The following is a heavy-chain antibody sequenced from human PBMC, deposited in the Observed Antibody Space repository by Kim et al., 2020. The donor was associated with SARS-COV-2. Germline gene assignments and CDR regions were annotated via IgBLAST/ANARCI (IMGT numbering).Heavy chain of an antibody. CDR1: GYTFTSYY. Sequence: ASVKVSCKASGYTFTSYYMHWVRQAPGQGLEWMGIINPSGGSTSYAQKFQGRVTMTRDTSTSTVYMELSSLRSEDTAVYYCARDTGGIAVAGRHGFDYWGQGTLVTVSS. V-gene: IGHV1-46*01. D-gene: IGHD6-19*01. J-gene: IGHJ4*02. CDR2: INPSGGST. CDR3: ARDTGGIAVAGRHGFDY.